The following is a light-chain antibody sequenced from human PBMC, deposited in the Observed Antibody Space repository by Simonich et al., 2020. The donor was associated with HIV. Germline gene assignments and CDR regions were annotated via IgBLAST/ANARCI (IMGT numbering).Light chain of an antibody. CDR2: DAS. V-gene: IGKV3-11*01. CDR3: QQYGSSPWT. Sequence: EIVLTQSPATLSLSPGERATLSCRASQSVSSYLAWYQQKPGQAPRLRIYDASNRATGIPARVSGRGSGTDFTLTISSLEPEDFAVYYCQQYGSSPWTFGQGTKVEIK. CDR1: QSVSSY. J-gene: IGKJ1*01.